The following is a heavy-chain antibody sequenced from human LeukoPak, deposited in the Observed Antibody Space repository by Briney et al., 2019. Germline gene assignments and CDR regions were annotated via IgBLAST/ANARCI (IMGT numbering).Heavy chain of an antibody. Sequence: GGSLRLSCAASGFSFSSYGMSWVRQAPGRGLEWVSGISDSGDSTYYADSVKGRFTISRDNAKNTLYLQMNSLRAEDTAVYYCAREAGRRFGELHYYYYYMDVWGKGTTVTVSS. J-gene: IGHJ6*03. CDR3: AREAGRRFGELHYYYYYMDV. D-gene: IGHD3-10*01. CDR1: GFSFSSYG. CDR2: ISDSGDST. V-gene: IGHV3-23*01.